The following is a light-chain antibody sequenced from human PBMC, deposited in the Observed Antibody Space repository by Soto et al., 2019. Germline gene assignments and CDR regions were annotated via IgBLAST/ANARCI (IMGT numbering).Light chain of an antibody. J-gene: IGLJ2*01. V-gene: IGLV9-49*01. CDR2: VGTGGIVG. CDR1: SGYSNYK. CDR3: GADHGSGSNFAVV. Sequence: QSVLTQPPSASASRGASVTLTCTLSSGYSNYKVDWYQQRPGKGPRFVMRVGTGGIVGSKGDGIPDRFSVLGSGLNRYLTIKNIQEEDESDYHCGADHGSGSNFAVVFGGGTHLTVL.